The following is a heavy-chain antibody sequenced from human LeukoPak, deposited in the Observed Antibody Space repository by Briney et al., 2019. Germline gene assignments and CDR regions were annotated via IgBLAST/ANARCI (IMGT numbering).Heavy chain of an antibody. CDR2: ISSSGSTI. CDR3: ARALNYDSSGTRYWYFDL. CDR1: GFTFSDYY. Sequence: GGSLRLSCAASGFTFSDYYMSWIRQAPGKGLEWVSYISSSGSTIYYADSVKGRFTISRDNAKNSLYLQMNSLRAEDTAVYYCARALNYDSSGTRYWYFDLWGRGTLVTVSS. D-gene: IGHD3-22*01. V-gene: IGHV3-11*01. J-gene: IGHJ2*01.